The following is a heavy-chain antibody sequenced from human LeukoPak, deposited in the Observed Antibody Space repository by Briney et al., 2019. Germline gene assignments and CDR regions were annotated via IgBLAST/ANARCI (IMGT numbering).Heavy chain of an antibody. CDR1: GGSISSYY. Sequence: PSETLSLTCTVSGGSISSYYWSWIRQPPGKGLEWIGYIYYSGSTNYNPSLKSRVTISVDTSKNQFSLKLSSVTAADTAVYYCARGSGSTEYYFDYWGQGTLVTVSS. J-gene: IGHJ4*02. CDR2: IYYSGST. CDR3: ARGSGSTEYYFDY. D-gene: IGHD1-26*01. V-gene: IGHV4-59*01.